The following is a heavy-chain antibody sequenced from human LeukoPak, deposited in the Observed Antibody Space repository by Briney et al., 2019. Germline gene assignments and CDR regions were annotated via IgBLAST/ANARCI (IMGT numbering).Heavy chain of an antibody. D-gene: IGHD1-26*01. J-gene: IGHJ4*02. CDR3: ARDWEAYGTYDFDY. CDR2: ISSSSSYI. Sequence: PGGPLRLSCAASGFTFTSYTMKWVPQAPGKGLEGVSSISSSSSYIYYAGSVKGRFTNYRDNAKNSLYLQMNSLRAEDTAVYYCARDWEAYGTYDFDYWGQGTLVTVSS. CDR1: GFTFTSYT. V-gene: IGHV3-21*01.